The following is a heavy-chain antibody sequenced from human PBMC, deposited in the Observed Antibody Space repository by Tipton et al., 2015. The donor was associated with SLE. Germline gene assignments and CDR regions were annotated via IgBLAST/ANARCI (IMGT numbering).Heavy chain of an antibody. Sequence: TLSLTCTVSGGSISSYYWSWIRQPPGKGLEWIAYVYYSGITKYNPSLKSRVTISLDTSKKQFSLTVTSVTAADTAVYYCARDVMGRTTTDRGTYQYYYYMDFWGKGTTVTVSS. V-gene: IGHV4-59*01. CDR1: GGSISSYY. J-gene: IGHJ6*03. D-gene: IGHD3-10*01. CDR3: ARDVMGRTTTDRGTYQYYYYMDF. CDR2: VYYSGIT.